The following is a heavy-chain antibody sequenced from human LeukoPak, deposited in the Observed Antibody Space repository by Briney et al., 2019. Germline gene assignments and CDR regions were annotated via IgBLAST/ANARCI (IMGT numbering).Heavy chain of an antibody. V-gene: IGHV3-7*03. J-gene: IGHJ3*02. CDR2: IKQDGSEK. CDR3: AKDSDYGAFDI. Sequence: GGSLRLSCAASGFTFSSYWMSWVRQAPGKGLEWVANIKQDGSEKYYVDSVKGRFTISRDNAKNSLYLQMNSLRVEDTAIYYCAKDSDYGAFDIWGQGTMVTVSS. D-gene: IGHD4-17*01. CDR1: GFTFSSYW.